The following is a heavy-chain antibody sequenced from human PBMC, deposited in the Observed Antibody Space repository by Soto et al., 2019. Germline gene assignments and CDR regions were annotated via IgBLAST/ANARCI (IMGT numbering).Heavy chain of an antibody. CDR2: INWHSASV. Sequence: EVQLVESGGGLVQPGRSLRLSCAASGFTFGNSAMHWVRQGPGGSLEWVSGINWHSASVGYAAAVKRRFTISRDNSKNALYLQMNSLRDDYTAMYFCEKDKWEDCRDTDCHTLDYWGQGAVVSVTP. V-gene: IGHV3-9*01. J-gene: IGHJ4*02. D-gene: IGHD1-26*01. CDR3: EKDKWEDCRDTDCHTLDY. CDR1: GFTFGNSA.